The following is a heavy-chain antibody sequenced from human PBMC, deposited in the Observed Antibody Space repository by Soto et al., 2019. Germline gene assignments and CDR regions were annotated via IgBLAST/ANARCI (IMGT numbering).Heavy chain of an antibody. Sequence: QVQLVQSGTEVKKPGASVRVSCQASGYSFTNYYIHWVRQAPGQGLEWMGWINPNSGGTNYAQKFQGRVTMTRDTSISTAYMELSRLRSDDTAVHYCATSGWRGNHNLDCWGQGTLVTVSS. D-gene: IGHD1-1*01. CDR2: INPNSGGT. J-gene: IGHJ4*02. CDR3: ATSGWRGNHNLDC. CDR1: GYSFTNYY. V-gene: IGHV1-2*02.